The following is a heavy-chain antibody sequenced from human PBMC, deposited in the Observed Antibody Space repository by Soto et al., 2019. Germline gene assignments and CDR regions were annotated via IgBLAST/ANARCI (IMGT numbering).Heavy chain of an antibody. CDR3: TRDRGRRYNDGRGYYYSAY. CDR1: GGTFSSYA. J-gene: IGHJ4*02. CDR2: FIPIFGTT. Sequence: QVHLVQSGAEVKKPGSSVKVSCKASGGTFSSYAISWVRQAPGQGREWMGGFIPIFGTTNYAQKFQGRVTNTADDSTSTAYMELSSLRSEDTAVYYCTRDRGRRYNDGRGYYYSAYWGQGTLVTVSS. D-gene: IGHD3-22*01. V-gene: IGHV1-69*01.